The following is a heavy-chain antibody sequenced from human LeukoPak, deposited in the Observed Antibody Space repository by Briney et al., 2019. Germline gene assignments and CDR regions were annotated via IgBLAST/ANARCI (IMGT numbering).Heavy chain of an antibody. D-gene: IGHD2-15*01. Sequence: EASVTVSFKVSGYSLTELSIHWVRQAPGKGLEWMGGLDPEDVEAIYAQKFQGRVTMTEDTSTDTAYMELSSLKSEDTAVYYCATSASAPAYYYGLDVWGRGTTVTVSS. CDR2: LDPEDVEA. CDR3: ATSASAPAYYYGLDV. CDR1: GYSLTELS. V-gene: IGHV1-24*01. J-gene: IGHJ6*02.